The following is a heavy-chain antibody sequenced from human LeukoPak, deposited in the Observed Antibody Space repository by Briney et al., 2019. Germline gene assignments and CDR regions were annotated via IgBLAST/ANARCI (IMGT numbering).Heavy chain of an antibody. J-gene: IGHJ4*02. CDR3: ARGSAAPGLIEY. Sequence: GGTLRLSCAASGFTLSNYLIHWVRQAPGKGLVWVSRINSDGSTTNYADSVKGRFTISRDNAKSTVYLQVNSLRAEETAVYYCARGSAAPGLIEYWGQGTLVTVSS. CDR1: GFTLSNYL. D-gene: IGHD6-13*01. CDR2: INSDGSTT. V-gene: IGHV3-74*01.